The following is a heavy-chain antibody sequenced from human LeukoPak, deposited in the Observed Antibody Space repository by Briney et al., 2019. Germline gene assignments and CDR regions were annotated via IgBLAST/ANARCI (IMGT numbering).Heavy chain of an antibody. CDR1: GYSFTSYW. J-gene: IGHJ3*02. V-gene: IGHV5-51*01. CDR2: IYPGDSDT. Sequence: RGESLKISCKGSGYSFTSYWIGWVRQMPGKGLEWMGIIYPGDSDTRYSPSFQGQVTISADKSISTAYLQWSSLKASDTAMYYCARYLHIGYQNDAFDIWGQGTMVTVSS. CDR3: ARYLHIGYQNDAFDI. D-gene: IGHD2-2*01.